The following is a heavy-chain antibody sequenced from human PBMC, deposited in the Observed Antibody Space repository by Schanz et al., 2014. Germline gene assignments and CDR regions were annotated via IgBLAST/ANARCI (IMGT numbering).Heavy chain of an antibody. CDR3: AKDFTGSGIFFNS. J-gene: IGHJ5*01. CDR2: ISGCGDNT. Sequence: EVQLVESGGGLVQPGGSLRLSCAASGLTFSNHAMSWVRQAPGKGLEWVSAISGCGDNTFYADSVRGRFTISRDNSRNTLYLQMNSLRAEDTAVYYCAKDFTGSGIFFNSWGQGTLVSVSS. CDR1: GLTFSNHA. D-gene: IGHD3-10*01. V-gene: IGHV3-23*04.